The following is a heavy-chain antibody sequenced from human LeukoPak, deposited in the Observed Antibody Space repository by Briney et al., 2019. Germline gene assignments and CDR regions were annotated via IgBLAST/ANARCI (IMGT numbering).Heavy chain of an antibody. CDR3: ARDANGYYFDY. J-gene: IGHJ4*02. D-gene: IGHD1-1*01. Sequence: GRSVRLSCAASGFTFSNYGMRWVRQAPGKGLEWVTVIWYDGSDKYYADSVKGRFTISRDNSKNTLYLQMNSLRAEDTAVYYCARDANGYYFDYWGQGTLVTVSS. CDR2: IWYDGSDK. CDR1: GFTFSNYG. V-gene: IGHV3-33*01.